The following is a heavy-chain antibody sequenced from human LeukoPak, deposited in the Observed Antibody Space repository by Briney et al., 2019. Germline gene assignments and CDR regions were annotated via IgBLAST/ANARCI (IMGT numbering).Heavy chain of an antibody. CDR3: ARGDCSSPTCHGDY. CDR2: ISWNSGSI. D-gene: IGHD2-2*01. V-gene: IGHV3-9*01. Sequence: PGRSLRLSCAASGFTFDDYAMHWVRQAPGKGLEWVSGISWNSGSIGYADSVKGRFTISRDNAKNSLYLQMNSLRAEDTALYYCARGDCSSPTCHGDYWGQGTLVTVSS. J-gene: IGHJ4*02. CDR1: GFTFDDYA.